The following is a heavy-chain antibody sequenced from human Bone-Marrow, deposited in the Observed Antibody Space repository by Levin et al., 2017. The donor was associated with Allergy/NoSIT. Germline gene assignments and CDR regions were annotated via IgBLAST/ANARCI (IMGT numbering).Heavy chain of an antibody. V-gene: IGHV3-23*01. CDR1: GFTFSTYA. D-gene: IGHD1-14*01. CDR2: ISAGGGNT. J-gene: IGHJ5*02. CDR3: AQEGHTTPKYNWFDP. Sequence: GGSLSLSCAASGFTFSTYAMTWVRQAPGKGLEWVSAISAGGGNTYYADSVKGRFIISRDNSKNTVYLQMNSLRAEDTAVYFCAQEGHTTPKYNWFDPWGQGTLVTVSS.